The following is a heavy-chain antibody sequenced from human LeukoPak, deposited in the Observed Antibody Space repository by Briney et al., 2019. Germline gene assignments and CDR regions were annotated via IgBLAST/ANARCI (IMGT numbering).Heavy chain of an antibody. CDR3: ATGLRYFDWLNDY. D-gene: IGHD3-9*01. Sequence: ASVKVSCKVSGYTLTELSMHWVRQAPGKGLEWMGGFDPEDGETIYAQKFQGRVTMTEDTSTDTAYMALSSLRSEDTAVYYCATGLRYFDWLNDYWGQGTLVTVSS. J-gene: IGHJ4*02. CDR2: FDPEDGET. V-gene: IGHV1-24*01. CDR1: GYTLTELS.